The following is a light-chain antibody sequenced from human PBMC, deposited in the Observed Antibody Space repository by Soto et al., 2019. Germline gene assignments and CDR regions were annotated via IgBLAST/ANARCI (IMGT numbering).Light chain of an antibody. Sequence: QSALTQPPSASGSLGQSVTISCTGTSSDVGGYNYVSWHQQHAGKAPKVMIYEVTKRPPGVPDRFSGSKSVNTASLTVSGLQAVDDADYYCSSFAGGGNPVLLGGGTKVTVL. J-gene: IGLJ2*01. CDR1: SSDVGGYNY. CDR2: EVT. CDR3: SSFAGGGNPVL. V-gene: IGLV2-8*01.